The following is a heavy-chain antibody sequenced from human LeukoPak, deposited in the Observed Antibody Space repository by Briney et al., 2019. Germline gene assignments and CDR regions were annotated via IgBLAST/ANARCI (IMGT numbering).Heavy chain of an antibody. J-gene: IGHJ4*02. D-gene: IGHD1-26*01. Sequence: PVGSLRLSCAASGVRFGDYWMTWARHIPGKGLEWVANIKQDGAEKHYAESVEGRFIISRDNAKNSLYLEMDSLKVEDTAVYYCARVGAWDLQRVFEYWGQGTLVTVSS. CDR3: ARVGAWDLQRVFEY. CDR2: IKQDGAEK. CDR1: GVRFGDYW. V-gene: IGHV3-7*01.